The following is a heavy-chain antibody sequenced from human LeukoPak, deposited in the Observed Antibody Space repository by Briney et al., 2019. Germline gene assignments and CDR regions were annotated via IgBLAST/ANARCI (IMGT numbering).Heavy chain of an antibody. CDR3: ARAPRNHYYGSGSCYDF. CDR1: GSTFSSYA. J-gene: IGHJ4*02. Sequence: GSLRLSCAASGSTFSSYAMSWVRQPPGKGLEWIGEINHSGSTNYNPSLKSRVTISVDTSKNQFSLKLSSVTAADTAVYYCARAPRNHYYGSGSCYDFWGQGTLVTVSS. V-gene: IGHV4-34*01. D-gene: IGHD3-10*01. CDR2: INHSGST.